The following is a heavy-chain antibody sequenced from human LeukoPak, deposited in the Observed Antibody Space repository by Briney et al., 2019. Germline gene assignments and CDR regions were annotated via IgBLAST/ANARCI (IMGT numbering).Heavy chain of an antibody. CDR2: INHSGST. CDR3: ARIDYGDYLGYFYYYYMDV. CDR1: GGSLGGYS. J-gene: IGHJ6*03. D-gene: IGHD4-17*01. Sequence: SETLSLTCAVYGGSLGGYSWSWIRQPPGKGLEWIGEINHSGSTNYNPSLKSRVTISVDTSKNQFSLNLRSVTAADTAVYSCARIDYGDYLGYFYYYYMDVWGKGTTVTVSS. V-gene: IGHV4-34*01.